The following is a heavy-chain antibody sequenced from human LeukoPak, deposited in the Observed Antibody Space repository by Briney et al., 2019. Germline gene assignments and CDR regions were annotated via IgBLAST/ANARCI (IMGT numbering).Heavy chain of an antibody. D-gene: IGHD2-15*01. Sequence: GRSLRLSCAASGFTFSSYGMRWVRQAPGKGLEWVAVISYDGSNKYYADSAKGGFTLSRDNSKNMLYLQMTILRAAATAVYYCAKGCDGCRGGSRYPYWGQRTLVSVLS. V-gene: IGHV3-30*18. CDR1: GFTFSSYG. CDR3: AKGCDGCRGGSRYPY. CDR2: ISYDGSNK. J-gene: IGHJ4*02.